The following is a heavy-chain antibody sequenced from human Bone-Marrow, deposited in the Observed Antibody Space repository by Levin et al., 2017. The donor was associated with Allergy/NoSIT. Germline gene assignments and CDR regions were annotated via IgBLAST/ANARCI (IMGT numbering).Heavy chain of an antibody. CDR3: ARPDCSGTSCYYFFDS. CDR2: ISRSSSTI. J-gene: IGHJ4*02. D-gene: IGHD2-2*01. V-gene: IGHV3-48*02. CDR1: GFTFSRYS. Sequence: EASVKVSCAASGFTFSRYSMNWVRQAPGRGLEWVSYISRSSSTISYADSVKGRLTISRDNAKHSLYLQMNSLRDEDTAVYYYARPDCSGTSCYYFFDSWGQGPLVTVSS.